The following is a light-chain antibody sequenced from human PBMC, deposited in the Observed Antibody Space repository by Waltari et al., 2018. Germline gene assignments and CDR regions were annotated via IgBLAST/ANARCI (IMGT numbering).Light chain of an antibody. V-gene: IGLV2-14*03. CDR2: GVN. CDR1: SSDVGGYDY. J-gene: IGLJ1*01. CDR3: CSYTTSSTFS. Sequence: QSAPTQPPSVSGSPGQSVTISCTGTSSDVGGYDYVSWYQHHPGKAPKLMIYGVNIRPSGGSDRFSGAKSGNTASLTISGLQAEDEGDYYCCSYTTSSTFSFGAGTRLTVL.